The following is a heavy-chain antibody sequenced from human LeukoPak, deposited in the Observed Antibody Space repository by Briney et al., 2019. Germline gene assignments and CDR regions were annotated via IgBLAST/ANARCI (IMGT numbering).Heavy chain of an antibody. D-gene: IGHD3-9*01. CDR1: GFTFSSYS. CDR3: ARGDYDILSGDAFDI. Sequence: GGSLRLSCAASGFTFSSYSMNWVRQAPGKGLEWVAVISYDGSNKYYADSVKGRFTISRDNSKNTLYLQMNSLRAEDTAVYYCARGDYDILSGDAFDIWGQGTMVTVSS. J-gene: IGHJ3*02. CDR2: ISYDGSNK. V-gene: IGHV3-30*03.